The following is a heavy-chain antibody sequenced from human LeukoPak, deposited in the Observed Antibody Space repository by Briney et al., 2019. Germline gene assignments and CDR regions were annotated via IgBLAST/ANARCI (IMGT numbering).Heavy chain of an antibody. V-gene: IGHV4-59*01. CDR3: ARVNINNWHSCDY. Sequence: TSETLSLTCTVSGGSISSYYWSWIRQPPGKGLEWIGYIYYSGSTNYNPSLKSRVTISVDTSKNQFSLKLSSVTAADTAVYYCARVNINNWHSCDYWGQGTLVTVSS. J-gene: IGHJ4*02. D-gene: IGHD1-1*01. CDR2: IYYSGST. CDR1: GGSISSYY.